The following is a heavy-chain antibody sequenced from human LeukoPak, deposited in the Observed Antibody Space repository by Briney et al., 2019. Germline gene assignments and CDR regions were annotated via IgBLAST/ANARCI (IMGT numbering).Heavy chain of an antibody. V-gene: IGHV1-2*04. J-gene: IGHJ3*02. Sequence: ASVEVSCKASGYTFTGYYMHWVRQAPGQGLEWMGWINPNSGGTNYAQKFQGWVTMTRDTSISTAYMELSRLRSDDTAVYYCARASPPYGDDAFDIWGQGTMVTVSS. CDR2: INPNSGGT. CDR1: GYTFTGYY. D-gene: IGHD4-17*01. CDR3: ARASPPYGDDAFDI.